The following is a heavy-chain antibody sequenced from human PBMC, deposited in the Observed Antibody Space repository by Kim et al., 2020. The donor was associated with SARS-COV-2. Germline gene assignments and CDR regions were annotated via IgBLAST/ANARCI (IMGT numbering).Heavy chain of an antibody. D-gene: IGHD1-7*01. V-gene: IGHV1-69*01. J-gene: IGHJ6*02. Sequence: KFQGRVTITADESTSTAYMELSSLRSEDTAVYYCARAYWNSGEYYYYGMDVWGQGTTVTVSS. CDR3: ARAYWNSGEYYYYGMDV.